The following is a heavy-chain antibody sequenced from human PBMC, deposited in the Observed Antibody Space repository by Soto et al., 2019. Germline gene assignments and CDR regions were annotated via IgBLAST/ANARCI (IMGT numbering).Heavy chain of an antibody. CDR2: ISGNGGSR. V-gene: IGHV3-23*01. D-gene: IGHD2-2*01. CDR1: GFTFSSYA. J-gene: IGHJ5*02. Sequence: PGGSLRLSCAASGFTFSSYAMSWVRQAPGKGLEWVSDISGNGGSRSYADSVKGRFTISRDNFKNTVYLQMNSLRAEDTAIYYCAKAIVVVTAAGNWFDPWGQGTLVTVSS. CDR3: AKAIVVVTAAGNWFDP.